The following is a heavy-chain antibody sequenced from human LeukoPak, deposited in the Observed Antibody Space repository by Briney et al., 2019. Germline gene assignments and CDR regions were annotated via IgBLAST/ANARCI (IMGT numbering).Heavy chain of an antibody. D-gene: IGHD3-9*01. V-gene: IGHV3-30*18. Sequence: GGSLRLSCAASGFTFRSYGMHWVRQAPGKGLAWVAVISYDGSNTYYADSVKGRFTISRDNSKNTLYLQMNSLRAEDTAVYYCAKDQQGKRYFDWLPTDCWGQGTLVSVSS. CDR1: GFTFRSYG. J-gene: IGHJ4*02. CDR2: ISYDGSNT. CDR3: AKDQQGKRYFDWLPTDC.